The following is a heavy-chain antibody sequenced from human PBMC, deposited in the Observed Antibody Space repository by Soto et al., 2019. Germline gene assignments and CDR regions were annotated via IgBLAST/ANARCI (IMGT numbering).Heavy chain of an antibody. CDR1: GGSFSGYY. CDR3: ARGKRRYYGSGSPIYYYYGMDV. D-gene: IGHD3-10*01. Sequence: TSETLSLTCAVYGGSFSGYYWSWIRQPPGKGLEWIGEINHSGSTNYNPSLKSRVTISVDTSKNQFSLKLSSVTAADTAVYYCARGKRRYYGSGSPIYYYYGMDVWGQGTTVTVSS. J-gene: IGHJ6*02. CDR2: INHSGST. V-gene: IGHV4-34*01.